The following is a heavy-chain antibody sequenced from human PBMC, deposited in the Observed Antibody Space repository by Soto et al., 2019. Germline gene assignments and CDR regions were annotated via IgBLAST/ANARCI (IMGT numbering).Heavy chain of an antibody. D-gene: IGHD1-26*01. V-gene: IGHV3-74*01. CDR3: ARDVELQSFDY. J-gene: IGHJ4*02. Sequence: TRYADSVKGRFTISRDNAKNTLYLQMNSLSLEDTAMYFCARDVELQSFDYWGQGTLVTVSS. CDR2: T.